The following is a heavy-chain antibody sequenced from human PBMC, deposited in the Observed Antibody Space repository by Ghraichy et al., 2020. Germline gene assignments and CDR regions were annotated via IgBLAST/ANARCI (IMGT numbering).Heavy chain of an antibody. CDR2: IYSGGST. CDR1: KIGSAHVC. J-gene: IGHJ3*02. CDR3: ARAPPYCSVGSCYSGTWPFDI. V-gene: IGHV3-53*01. Sequence: GESLNISCAKTKIGSAHVCTPFIGHYLVWRLLRVTNIYSGGSTYYADSVKGRFTISRDNSQNTLYLQMNSLRAEDTSVYYCARAPPYCSVGSCYSGTWPFDILGHGSIVTLPS. D-gene: IGHD2-15*01.